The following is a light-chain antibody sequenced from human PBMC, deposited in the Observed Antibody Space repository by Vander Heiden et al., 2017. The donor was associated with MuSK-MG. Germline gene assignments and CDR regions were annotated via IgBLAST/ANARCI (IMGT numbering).Light chain of an antibody. J-gene: IGKJ2*01. CDR2: GAS. CDR1: QSVSSN. CDR3: QQSNNWPLYT. Sequence: EIVMTQSPATLSVSPGERATLSCRASQSVSSNLAWYQQKPGQAPRLLIYGASTRATGIPARFSGSGSGTEFTLTISSRQSEDFAVYYCQQSNNWPLYTFGQGTKLEIK. V-gene: IGKV3-15*01.